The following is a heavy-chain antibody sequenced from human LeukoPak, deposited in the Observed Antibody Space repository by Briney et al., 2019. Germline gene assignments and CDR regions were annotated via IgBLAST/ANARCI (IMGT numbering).Heavy chain of an antibody. J-gene: IGHJ4*02. Sequence: GGSLRLSCAASGFTVSSNYMSWVRQAPGRGLEWVSVIYSGGYTYYADSVKGRFTISRDNSKNTLYLQMNSLRAEDTAVYYCARSLLAVYFDFWGPGIPVTVSS. CDR3: ARSLLAVYFDF. CDR2: IYSGGYT. V-gene: IGHV3-53*01. CDR1: GFTVSSNY.